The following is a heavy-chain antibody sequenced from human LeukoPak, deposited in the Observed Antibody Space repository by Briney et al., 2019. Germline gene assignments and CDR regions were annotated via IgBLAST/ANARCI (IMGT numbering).Heavy chain of an antibody. CDR3: ATDGGKHNFDY. CDR1: GFRFRDYY. D-gene: IGHD1-26*01. CDR2: IILNDGRT. V-gene: IGHV1-2*06. J-gene: IGHJ4*02. Sequence: ASVKASCKASGFRFRDYYLHWVQQAPGQGLEWMGRIILNDGRTKYAQRFEGRVSMTRDTSISTAYMELIMQTSDDTAVYYCATDGGKHNFDYWGQGTLVTVSS.